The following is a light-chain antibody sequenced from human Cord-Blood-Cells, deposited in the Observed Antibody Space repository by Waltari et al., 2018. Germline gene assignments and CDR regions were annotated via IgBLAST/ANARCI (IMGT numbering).Light chain of an antibody. CDR2: GKN. J-gene: IGLJ2*01. V-gene: IGLV3-19*01. Sequence: SSELTQDPAVSVALGQTVRITCQGYSLRSYYASWYQQKPGQAPVIVIYGKNNRPSGIPDRFSGSSSGNTASLTITGAQAEDEADYYCNSRDSSGNHVVFGGGTKLTVL. CDR3: NSRDSSGNHVV. CDR1: SLRSYY.